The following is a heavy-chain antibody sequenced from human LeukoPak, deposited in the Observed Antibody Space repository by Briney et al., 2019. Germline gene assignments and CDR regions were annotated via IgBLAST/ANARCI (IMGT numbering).Heavy chain of an antibody. D-gene: IGHD2-2*01. J-gene: IGHJ6*03. V-gene: IGHV4-59*01. CDR3: AREDIVVVPAAPYYYYYMDV. CDR2: IYYSGRT. CDR1: GGSISSYY. Sequence: SETLSLTCTVSGGSISSYYWSWIRQPPGKGLEWIGYIYYSGRTNYNPSLKSRVTISVDTSKNQFSLKLSSVTAADTAVYYCAREDIVVVPAAPYYYYYMDVWGKGTTVTVSS.